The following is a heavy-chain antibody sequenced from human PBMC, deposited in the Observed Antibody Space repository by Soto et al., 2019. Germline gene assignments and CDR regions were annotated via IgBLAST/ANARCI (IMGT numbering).Heavy chain of an antibody. J-gene: IGHJ6*02. D-gene: IGHD2-15*01. V-gene: IGHV1-69*13. CDR2: IIPIFGTA. CDR3: AKDFPKIEMATSYYYYGMDV. Sequence: SVKVSCKASGGTFSSYAISWVRQAPGQGLEWMGGIIPIFGTANYAQKFQGRVTITADESTSTAYLELSSLRSEDTAVYYCAKDFPKIEMATSYYYYGMDVWGQGTTVTVSS. CDR1: GGTFSSYA.